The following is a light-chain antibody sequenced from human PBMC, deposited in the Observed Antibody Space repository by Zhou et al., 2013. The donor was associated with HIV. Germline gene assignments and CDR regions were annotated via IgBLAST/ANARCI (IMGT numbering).Light chain of an antibody. CDR3: QHYGSSPLLT. V-gene: IGKV3-20*01. CDR1: QSVSSRF. J-gene: IGKJ4*01. CDR2: DAS. Sequence: EIVLTQSPGTLSLSPGERATLSCRASQSVSSRFLAWYQQKPGQAPRLLIYDASNRATGIPARFSGSGSGTDFTLTISSLESEDFAVYYCQHYGSSPLLTFGGGTKVEIK.